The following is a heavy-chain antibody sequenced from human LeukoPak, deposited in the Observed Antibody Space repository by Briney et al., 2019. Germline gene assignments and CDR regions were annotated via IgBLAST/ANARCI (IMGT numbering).Heavy chain of an antibody. Sequence: GGSLRLSCAASGFSFSDYDMSWVRQAPGKGLEWVSYISSSGRTTYYADSVKGRFTISGDNAKSSLYLQMNSLRAEDMAVYYCATTAWHAFQIWGQGTKVTVSS. J-gene: IGHJ3*02. CDR2: ISSSGRTT. CDR1: GFSFSDYD. D-gene: IGHD1-14*01. CDR3: ATTAWHAFQI. V-gene: IGHV3-48*03.